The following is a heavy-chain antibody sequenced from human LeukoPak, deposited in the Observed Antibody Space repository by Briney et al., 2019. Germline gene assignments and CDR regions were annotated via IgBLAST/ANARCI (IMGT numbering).Heavy chain of an antibody. CDR2: INPNSGGT. CDR3: ARERGRAGTRRGDYYYGMDV. CDR1: GYTFTGYY. D-gene: IGHD1-7*01. Sequence: ASVKVSCKASGYTFTGYYMHWVRQAPGQGLEWMGWINPNSGGTNYAQKFQGRVTMTRYTSISTAYMELRRLRSDDTAVYYCARERGRAGTRRGDYYYGMDVWGQGTTVTVSS. V-gene: IGHV1-2*02. J-gene: IGHJ6*01.